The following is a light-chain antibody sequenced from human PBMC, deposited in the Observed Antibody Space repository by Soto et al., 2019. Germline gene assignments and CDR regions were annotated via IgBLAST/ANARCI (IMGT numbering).Light chain of an antibody. CDR3: QQYNSYPFT. J-gene: IGKJ3*01. CDR1: QSISSW. Sequence: DIQMTQSPSTLSASVGDRVTITCRASQSISSWLAWYQQKPGKAPKLLIYKASSLESGVPSRCSGSGSGTAFTLTISSLQPDDFATYYCQQYNSYPFTFGHGTKVDIK. CDR2: KAS. V-gene: IGKV1-5*03.